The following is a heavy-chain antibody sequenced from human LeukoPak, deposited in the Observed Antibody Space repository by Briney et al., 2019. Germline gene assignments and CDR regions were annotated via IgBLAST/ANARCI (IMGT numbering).Heavy chain of an antibody. J-gene: IGHJ4*02. Sequence: ASVKVPCKASGYTFTNYYLHWVRQAPGQGLEWMGIINPNGDSTNYAQKFQGRVTMTRDMSTSTVYMELSSLKASDTAMYYCARFTYYYDSSGYYFDYWGQGTLVTVSS. V-gene: IGHV1-46*01. D-gene: IGHD3-22*01. CDR2: INPNGDST. CDR3: ARFTYYYDSSGYYFDY. CDR1: GYTFTNYY.